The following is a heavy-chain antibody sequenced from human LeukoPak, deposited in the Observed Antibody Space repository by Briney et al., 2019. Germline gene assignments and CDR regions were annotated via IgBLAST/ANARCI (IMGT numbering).Heavy chain of an antibody. CDR3: ARAPMVSNWFDP. D-gene: IGHD2-8*01. J-gene: IGHJ5*02. Sequence: SETLSLTCTVSGGSISSGGYSWNWIRQPPGKGLEWIGYIFSSGTTYYNPSLKSRITMSLDRSKNQFSLKLSSVTAADTAVYYCARAPMVSNWFDPWGQGTLVTVSS. V-gene: IGHV4-30-2*01. CDR2: IFSSGTT. CDR1: GGSISSGGYS.